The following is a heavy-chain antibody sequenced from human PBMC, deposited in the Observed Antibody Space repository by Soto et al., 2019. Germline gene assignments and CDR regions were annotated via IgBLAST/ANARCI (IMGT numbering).Heavy chain of an antibody. CDR1: GYTFTSYG. J-gene: IGHJ3*02. V-gene: IGHV1-18*01. Sequence: QVPLVQSGAEVKKPGASVKVSCKASGYTFTSYGISWVRQAPGQGLEWMGWISAYNGNTNYAQKLQGRVTMTTDTSTSTAYMELRSLRSDDTAVYYCASPGLGYSSGGAYAFDIWGQGTMVTVSS. CDR3: ASPGLGYSSGGAYAFDI. CDR2: ISAYNGNT. D-gene: IGHD6-19*01.